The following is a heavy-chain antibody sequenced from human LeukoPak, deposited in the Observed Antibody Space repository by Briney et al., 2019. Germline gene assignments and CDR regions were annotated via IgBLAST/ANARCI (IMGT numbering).Heavy chain of an antibody. CDR3: ARDRCSSTSCATSPANYYYYGMDV. J-gene: IGHJ6*02. D-gene: IGHD2-2*01. Sequence: GGSLRLSCAASGFTCSSYEMNWVRQAPGKGLEWVSYISSSGSTIYYADSVKGRFTISRDNAKNSLYLQMNSLRAEDTAVYYCARDRCSSTSCATSPANYYYYGMDVWGQGTTVTVSS. CDR1: GFTCSSYE. CDR2: ISSSGSTI. V-gene: IGHV3-48*03.